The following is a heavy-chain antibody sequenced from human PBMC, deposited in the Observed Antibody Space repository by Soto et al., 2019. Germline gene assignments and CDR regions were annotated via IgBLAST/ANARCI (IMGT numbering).Heavy chain of an antibody. D-gene: IGHD6-13*01. CDR2: IYTSGST. Sequence: SSETLSLTCTVSGGSISSYYWSWIRQPAGKGLEWIGRIYTSGSTNYNPSLKSRVTMSVDTSKSQFSLKLSSVTAADTAVYYCARGLGGAAGIWMWFDPWGQGTLVTVSS. CDR1: GGSISSYY. J-gene: IGHJ5*02. V-gene: IGHV4-4*07. CDR3: ARGLGGAAGIWMWFDP.